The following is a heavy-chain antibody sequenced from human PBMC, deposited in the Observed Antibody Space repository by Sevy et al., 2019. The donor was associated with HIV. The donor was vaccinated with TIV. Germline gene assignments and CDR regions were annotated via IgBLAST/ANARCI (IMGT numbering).Heavy chain of an antibody. CDR2: IKQDGTEE. D-gene: IGHD6-6*01. J-gene: IGHJ4*02. CDR3: ARYIGGRPRGYYFDS. CDR1: GFTFRTFW. Sequence: GGSLRLSCAASGFTFRTFWMSWVRQAPGKGLEWVAHIKQDGTEEYHVDSVKGRFTIARDNANNSLNLLMNSLRADDTAVYYCARYIGGRPRGYYFDSWGQGTLVTVSS. V-gene: IGHV3-7*01.